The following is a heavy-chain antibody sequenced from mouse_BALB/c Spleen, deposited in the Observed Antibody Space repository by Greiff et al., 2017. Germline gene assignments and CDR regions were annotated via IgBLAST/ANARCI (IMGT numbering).Heavy chain of an antibody. J-gene: IGHJ2*01. Sequence: EVKLMESGPGLVKPSQSLSLTCSVTGYSITSGYYWNWIRQFPGNKLEWMGYISYDGSNNYNPSLKNRISITRDTSKNQFFLKLNSVTTEDTATYYCAGGNYDFDYWGQGTTLTVSS. V-gene: IGHV3-6*02. CDR1: GYSITSGYY. CDR3: AGGNYDFDY. D-gene: IGHD2-1*01. CDR2: ISYDGSN.